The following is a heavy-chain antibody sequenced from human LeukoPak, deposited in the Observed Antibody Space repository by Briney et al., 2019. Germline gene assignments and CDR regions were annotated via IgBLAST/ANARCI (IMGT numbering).Heavy chain of an antibody. Sequence: GGSLRLSCAASGFTFDDYGMSWVRQAPGKGLEWVSGINWNGGSTGYADSVKGRFTISRDNAKNSLYLLMNSLRAEDTALYYCARVWFAAAGTGAFDIWGQGTMVTVSS. V-gene: IGHV3-20*04. CDR1: GFTFDDYG. CDR3: ARVWFAAAGTGAFDI. D-gene: IGHD6-13*01. J-gene: IGHJ3*02. CDR2: INWNGGST.